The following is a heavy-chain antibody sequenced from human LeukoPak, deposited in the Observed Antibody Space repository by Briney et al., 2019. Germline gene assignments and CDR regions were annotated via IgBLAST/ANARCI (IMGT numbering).Heavy chain of an antibody. CDR1: GFSFSNYA. J-gene: IGHJ4*02. CDR2: VSSNGGST. Sequence: PGGSLRLSCAASGFSFSNYAMHWVRQAPGKGLEYVSTVSSNGGSTYYADSVEGKFTISRDNSKNTLYLQMGSLRTEDMAVYYCAVGPTQFDYWGQGTLVTVSS. CDR3: AVGPTQFDY. V-gene: IGHV3-64*02. D-gene: IGHD2-15*01.